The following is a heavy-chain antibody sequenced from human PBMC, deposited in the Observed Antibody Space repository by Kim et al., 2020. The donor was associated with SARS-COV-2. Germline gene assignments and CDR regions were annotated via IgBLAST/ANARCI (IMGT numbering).Heavy chain of an antibody. Sequence: GGSLRLSCAASGFTVSSNYMSWVRQAPGKGLEWVSVIYSGGSTYYADSVKGRFTISRDNSKNTLYLQMNSLRGEDTAVYYCAREQRITLVRVVIYYYYGIDGWGQGNTVTVPS. CDR2: IYSGGST. V-gene: IGHV3-66*01. CDR3: AREQRITLVRVVIYYYYGIDG. J-gene: IGHJ6*02. CDR1: GFTVSSNY. D-gene: IGHD3-10*01.